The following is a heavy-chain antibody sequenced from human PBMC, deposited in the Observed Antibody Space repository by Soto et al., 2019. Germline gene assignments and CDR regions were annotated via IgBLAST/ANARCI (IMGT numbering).Heavy chain of an antibody. V-gene: IGHV3-23*01. D-gene: IGHD6-13*01. Sequence: EVQLLESGGALEHPGGSLRLSCAASGFAFSTYAMTWVRQAPGKGLEWVSVISGIGGSSYYAASVKGRFTISRDNSKNTLFLQMIGLRAEDTAVYYCAKVTKRAAAGRYEYYKYGMDVWGQGTTVTVSS. CDR2: ISGIGGSS. J-gene: IGHJ6*02. CDR3: AKVTKRAAAGRYEYYKYGMDV. CDR1: GFAFSTYA.